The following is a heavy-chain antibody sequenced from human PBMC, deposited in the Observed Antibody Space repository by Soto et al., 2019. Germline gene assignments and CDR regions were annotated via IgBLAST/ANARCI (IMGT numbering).Heavy chain of an antibody. V-gene: IGHV5-51*01. CDR1: GYKFAVYC. D-gene: IGHD3-3*01. CDR3: ARGGVSTRTFDY. Sequence: PGESLKISCKGSGYKFAVYCIAWVLQMPGKGLELMGIIYPSDSDTRYRPSFQGQVTISADKSISSAYLQWSSLRASDTAMYYCARGGVSTRTFDYWGQGSPGTVSA. J-gene: IGHJ4*02. CDR2: IYPSDSDT.